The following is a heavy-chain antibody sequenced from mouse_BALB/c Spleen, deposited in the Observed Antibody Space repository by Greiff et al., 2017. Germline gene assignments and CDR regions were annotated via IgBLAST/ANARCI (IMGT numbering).Heavy chain of an antibody. D-gene: IGHD2-1*01. CDR1: GFSLTSYG. V-gene: IGHV2-9*02. CDR2: IWAGGST. CDR3: ARWGGNYEGYAMDY. Sequence: VQGVESGPGLVAPSQSLSITCTVSGFSLTSYGVHWVRQPPGKGLEWLGVIWAGGSTNYNSALMSRLSISKDNSKSQVFLKMNSLQTDDTAMYYCARWGGNYEGYAMDYWGQGTSVTVSS. J-gene: IGHJ4*01.